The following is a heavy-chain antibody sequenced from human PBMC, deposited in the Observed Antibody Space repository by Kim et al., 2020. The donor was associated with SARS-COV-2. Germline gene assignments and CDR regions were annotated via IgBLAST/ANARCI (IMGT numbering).Heavy chain of an antibody. V-gene: IGHV1-18*01. CDR3: ARGGSSGWNPSAY. J-gene: IGHJ4*02. D-gene: IGHD6-19*01. Sequence: YAQKLQGRVTMTTDTSTSTAYMELRSLRSDDTAVYYCARGGSSGWNPSAYWGQGTLVTVSS.